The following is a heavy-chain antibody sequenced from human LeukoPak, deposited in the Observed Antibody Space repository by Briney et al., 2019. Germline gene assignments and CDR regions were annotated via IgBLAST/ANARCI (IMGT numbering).Heavy chain of an antibody. CDR2: IRYDGSNK. CDR3: AKGLGFDGYSGYDYGPFDY. CDR1: GFTFSSYA. J-gene: IGHJ4*02. V-gene: IGHV3-30*02. D-gene: IGHD5-12*01. Sequence: PGGSLRLSCAASGFTFSSYAMHWVRQAPGKGLEWVAFIRYDGSNKYYADSVKGRFTISRDNSKNTLYLQMNSLRAEDTALYYCAKGLGFDGYSGYDYGPFDYWGQGTLVTVSS.